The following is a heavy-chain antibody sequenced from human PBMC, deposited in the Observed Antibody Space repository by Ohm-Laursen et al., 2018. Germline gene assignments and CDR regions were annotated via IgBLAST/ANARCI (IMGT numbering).Heavy chain of an antibody. D-gene: IGHD3-3*01. J-gene: IGHJ4*02. CDR1: GGSISSYY. Sequence: SETLSLTCTVSGGSISSYYWSWIRQPPGKGLEWIGYIYYSGSTNYNPSLKSRVTISVDTSKNQFSLKLSSVTAADTAVYYCARLMYYDFWSGYYHFDYWGQGTLVTVSS. CDR2: IYYSGST. V-gene: IGHV4-59*08. CDR3: ARLMYYDFWSGYYHFDY.